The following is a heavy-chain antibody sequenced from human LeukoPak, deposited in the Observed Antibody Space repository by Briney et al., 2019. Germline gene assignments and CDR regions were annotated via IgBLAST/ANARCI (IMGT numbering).Heavy chain of an antibody. Sequence: PSETLSLTCTVSGGSISSYYWSWIRQPPGKGLEWIGYIYYSGSTNYNPSLKSRVTISVDTSKNQLSLKLSSATAADTAVYYCAAVVRGVIIKGGQGTLVTVSS. CDR2: IYYSGST. CDR3: AAVVRGVIIK. J-gene: IGHJ4*02. D-gene: IGHD3-10*01. V-gene: IGHV4-59*01. CDR1: GGSISSYY.